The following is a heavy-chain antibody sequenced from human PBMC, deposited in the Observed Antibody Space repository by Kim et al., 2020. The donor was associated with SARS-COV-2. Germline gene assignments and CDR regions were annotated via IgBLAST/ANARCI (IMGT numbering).Heavy chain of an antibody. CDR1: GGSISSSSYY. D-gene: IGHD6-13*01. Sequence: SETLSLTCTVSGGSISSSSYYWGWIRQPPGKGLEWIGSIYYSGSTYYNPSLKSRVTISVHTSKNQFSLKLSSVTAADTAVYYCARPYSSSWTDAFDIWGQGTMVTVSS. CDR3: ARPYSSSWTDAFDI. CDR2: IYYSGST. V-gene: IGHV4-39*01. J-gene: IGHJ3*02.